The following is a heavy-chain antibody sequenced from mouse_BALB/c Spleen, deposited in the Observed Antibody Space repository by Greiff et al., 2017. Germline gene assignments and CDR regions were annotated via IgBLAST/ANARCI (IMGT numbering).Heavy chain of an antibody. J-gene: IGHJ2*01. Sequence: EVKLMESGGGLVKPGGSLKLSCAASGFTFSSYAMSWVRQTPEKRLEWVATISSGGSYTYYPDSVKGRFTISRDNAKNTLYLQMSSLRSEDTAMYYCVRQAGYCDYWGQGTTLTVSS. CDR3: VRQAGYCDY. CDR2: ISSGGSYT. CDR1: GFTFSSYA. V-gene: IGHV5-9-3*01.